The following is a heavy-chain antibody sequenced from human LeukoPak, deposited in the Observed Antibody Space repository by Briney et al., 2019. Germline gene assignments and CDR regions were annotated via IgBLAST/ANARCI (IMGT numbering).Heavy chain of an antibody. Sequence: GGSLRLSCSASGFTFSNYDMHWVRQAPGKGLEWVAVISYDGTNKYYADSVKGRFTISRDNSKNTLHLQMNSLRAEDTAVYYCAKDDRGNEAPFDYWGQGTLVTVSS. CDR2: ISYDGTNK. J-gene: IGHJ4*02. CDR3: AKDDRGNEAPFDY. V-gene: IGHV3-30*18. CDR1: GFTFSNYD.